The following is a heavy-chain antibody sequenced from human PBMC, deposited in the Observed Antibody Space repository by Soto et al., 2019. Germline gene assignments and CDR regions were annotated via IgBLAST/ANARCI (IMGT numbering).Heavy chain of an antibody. CDR2: INQEGSGK. V-gene: IGHV3-7*01. D-gene: IGHD3-16*01. Sequence: GGSLRLSCAASGFTFSDSWMDWARQVPGKGPEWVANINQEGSGKNYVDSVKGRFTISRDNAKNSLYLQMNSLRAEDTAVYYCASLGRHGWGQGTTVTVSS. J-gene: IGHJ6*02. CDR1: GFTFSDSW. CDR3: ASLGRHG.